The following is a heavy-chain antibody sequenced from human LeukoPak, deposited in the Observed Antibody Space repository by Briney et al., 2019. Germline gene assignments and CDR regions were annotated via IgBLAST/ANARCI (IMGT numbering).Heavy chain of an antibody. V-gene: IGHV6-1*01. CDR1: GDRLSSNRAA. J-gene: IGHJ5*02. CDR3: ARSCLAGRRLQIWFDP. Sequence: PSQTLSLTCAISGDRLSSNRAAWNWLRHSPSRGLDWLGRTYYRSKWYNDYPASVKSPITINPDTTKNQFSLQLSSVTPEDTSVEYWARSCLAGRRLQIWFDPWGQGTLVTVSS. D-gene: IGHD6-6*01. CDR2: TYYRSKWYN.